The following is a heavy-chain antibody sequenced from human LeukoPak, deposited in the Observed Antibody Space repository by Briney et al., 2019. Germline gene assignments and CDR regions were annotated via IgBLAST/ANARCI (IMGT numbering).Heavy chain of an antibody. Sequence: GGSLRLPCAASGFTFSSYAMSWVRQAPGKGLEWVSAISGSGGSTYYADSVKGRFTISRDNSKNTLYLQMNSLRAEDTAVYYCAKDPYYYGSGSYYPADYWGQGTLVTVSS. CDR3: AKDPYYYGSGSYYPADY. D-gene: IGHD3-10*01. CDR1: GFTFSSYA. J-gene: IGHJ4*02. CDR2: ISGSGGST. V-gene: IGHV3-23*01.